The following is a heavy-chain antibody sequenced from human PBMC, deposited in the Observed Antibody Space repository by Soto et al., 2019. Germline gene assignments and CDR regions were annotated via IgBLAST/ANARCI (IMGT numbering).Heavy chain of an antibody. V-gene: IGHV4-59*01. CDR3: ARDHGSMVLDY. D-gene: IGHD6-13*01. CDR2: IYYSGST. J-gene: IGHJ4*02. CDR1: GGSISSYY. Sequence: SDTLSLTCTVSGGSISSYYWSWIRQPPGKGLEWIGYIYYSGSTNYNPSLKSRVTISVDTSKNQFSLKLSSVTAADTAVYYCARDHGSMVLDYWGQGTLVTVSS.